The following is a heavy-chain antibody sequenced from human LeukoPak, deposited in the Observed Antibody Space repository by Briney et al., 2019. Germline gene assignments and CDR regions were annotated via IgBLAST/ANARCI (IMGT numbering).Heavy chain of an antibody. CDR1: GFTFSSYW. V-gene: IGHV3-74*01. Sequence: GGSLRLSCAASGFTFSSYWMHWVRQAPGKGLVWVSRINSDGSSTSYADSVKGRFTISRDNAKNTLYLQMNSLRAEDTAVHYCESDYYYDSSGYDWYFDLWGRGTLVTVSS. CDR3: ESDYYYDSSGYDWYFDL. CDR2: INSDGSST. J-gene: IGHJ2*01. D-gene: IGHD3-22*01.